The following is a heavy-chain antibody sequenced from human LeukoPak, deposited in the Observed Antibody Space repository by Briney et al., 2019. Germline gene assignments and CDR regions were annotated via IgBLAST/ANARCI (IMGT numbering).Heavy chain of an antibody. CDR3: ARVVQRFGVYY. V-gene: IGHV3-11*04. J-gene: IGHJ4*02. D-gene: IGHD3-3*01. Sequence: NPGGSLRLSCAASGFTFSDDYMSWIRQAPGEGLEWVSYISSSGGTIYYADSVKGRFTISRDKAKNSLYLQMNSLTAEDTAVYYCARVVQRFGVYYWGQGTLVTVSS. CDR2: ISSSGGTI. CDR1: GFTFSDDY.